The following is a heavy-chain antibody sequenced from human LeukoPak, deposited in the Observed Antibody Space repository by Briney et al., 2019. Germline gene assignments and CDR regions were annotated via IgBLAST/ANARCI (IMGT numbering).Heavy chain of an antibody. CDR3: ARGRMDYGDYYYGMDV. V-gene: IGHV1-69*13. J-gene: IGHJ6*02. D-gene: IGHD4-17*01. CDR2: IIPIFGTA. CDR1: GGTFSSYA. Sequence: SVKVSCKASGGTFSSYAISWVRQAPGQGLEWMGGIIPIFGTANYAQKFQGRVTITADESTSTAYMELSSLRSEDTAVYYCARGRMDYGDYYYGMDVWGQGTTVTVSS.